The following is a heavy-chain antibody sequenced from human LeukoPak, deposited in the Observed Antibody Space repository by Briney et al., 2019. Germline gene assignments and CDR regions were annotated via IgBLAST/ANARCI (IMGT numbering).Heavy chain of an antibody. Sequence: GSLRLSCAASGFTFSSYAMSWVRQAPGKGLEWVSGISRSAETTHYADSVKGRFTISRDNSRNSLFLQMSSLRADDTALYYCAKETADWPRNRMFDFWGPGTPVTVSS. V-gene: IGHV3-23*01. CDR3: AKETADWPRNRMFDF. D-gene: IGHD1-14*01. CDR2: ISRSAETT. J-gene: IGHJ4*02. CDR1: GFTFSSYA.